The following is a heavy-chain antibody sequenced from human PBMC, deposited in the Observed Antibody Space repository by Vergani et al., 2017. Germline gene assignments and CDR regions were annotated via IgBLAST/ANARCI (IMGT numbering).Heavy chain of an antibody. J-gene: IGHJ5*02. CDR1: VGSISSSSYY. CDR2: IYYSGSN. Sequence: QLQLQESGPGLVKPSETLSLTCTVSVGSISSSSYYWGWFRQPPGKGLEWIGCIYYSGSNYYNPSLKSRCTISVDTSKNQFSLKLSSVTAADTAVYYCARHPGEGNWFDPWGQGTLVTVSS. V-gene: IGHV4-39*01. CDR3: ARHPGEGNWFDP. D-gene: IGHD3-16*01.